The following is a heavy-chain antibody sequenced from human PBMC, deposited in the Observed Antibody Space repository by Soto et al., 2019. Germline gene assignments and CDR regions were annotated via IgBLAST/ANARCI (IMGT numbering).Heavy chain of an antibody. CDR2: IKSKVDSATT. Sequence: XGSLRLSCSASGFTFSNAWMSWVRQAPGKGLEWVGRIKSKVDSATTDYAAPVKGRFSISRDDSRNTLYLQMNSLKIEDTAVYYCTTDDPINRNWGQGTLVTVSS. CDR1: GFTFSNAW. J-gene: IGHJ4*02. V-gene: IGHV3-15*01. CDR3: TTDDPINRN.